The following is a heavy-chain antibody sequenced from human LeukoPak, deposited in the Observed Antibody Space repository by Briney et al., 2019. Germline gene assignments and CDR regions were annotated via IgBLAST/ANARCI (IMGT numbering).Heavy chain of an antibody. CDR2: ISAYNGNT. Sequence: ASVKVSCKASGYTFTSYGISWVRQAPGQGLEWMGWISAYNGNTNYAQKLQGRVTMTTDTSTSTAYMELRSLRSDDTAVYYCARGAAGRTVTTPYYYGMDVWGQGTTVTVSS. D-gene: IGHD4-17*01. CDR1: GYTFTSYG. J-gene: IGHJ6*02. CDR3: ARGAAGRTVTTPYYYGMDV. V-gene: IGHV1-18*01.